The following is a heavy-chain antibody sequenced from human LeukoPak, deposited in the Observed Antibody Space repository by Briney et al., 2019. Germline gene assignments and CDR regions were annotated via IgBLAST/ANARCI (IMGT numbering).Heavy chain of an antibody. Sequence: KPSETLSLTCTVSGGSISSGGYYWSWIRQHPGKGLEWIGYIYYSGSTYYNPSLKSRVTISVDTSKNQFSLKLSSVTAADTAVYYCAAEGITMIERKGFFDYWGQGTLVTVSS. D-gene: IGHD3-22*01. J-gene: IGHJ4*02. CDR2: IYYSGST. CDR3: AAEGITMIERKGFFDY. CDR1: GGSISSGGYY. V-gene: IGHV4-31*03.